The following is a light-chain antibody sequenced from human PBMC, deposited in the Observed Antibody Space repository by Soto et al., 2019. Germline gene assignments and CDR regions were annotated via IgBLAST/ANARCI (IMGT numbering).Light chain of an antibody. CDR2: SAS. CDR3: QQYDNLPLT. CDR1: QSISTY. Sequence: DIQMTQSPSSLSASVGDRVTITCRASQSISTYLIWYQQKPGKAPKLLIYSASSLETGVPSRFSGSGSGTDFTFTISSLQPEDIATYYCQQYDNLPLTFGGGTKVDIK. J-gene: IGKJ4*01. V-gene: IGKV1-33*01.